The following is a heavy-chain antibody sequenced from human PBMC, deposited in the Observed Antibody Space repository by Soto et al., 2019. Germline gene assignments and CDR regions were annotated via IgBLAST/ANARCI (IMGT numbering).Heavy chain of an antibody. CDR2: IYYSGST. V-gene: IGHV4-59*01. D-gene: IGHD6-25*01. J-gene: IGHJ4*02. CDR1: GGSIRNYY. Sequence: AETLSLTCTVSGGSIRNYYWSWIRQPPGKGLEWIGYIYYSGSTNYNPSLKSRVTISVDTSKNQFSLKLTSVIAADTAVYYCATKRTYSSGGPIDYWGQGTLVTVSS. CDR3: ATKRTYSSGGPIDY.